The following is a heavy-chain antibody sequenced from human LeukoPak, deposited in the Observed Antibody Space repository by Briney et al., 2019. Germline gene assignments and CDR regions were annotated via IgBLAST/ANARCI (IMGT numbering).Heavy chain of an antibody. J-gene: IGHJ4*02. CDR3: ARDRTRFGELLIGY. CDR1: RFTFSNYG. D-gene: IGHD3-10*01. V-gene: IGHV3-30*03. Sequence: PGGSLRLSCAASRFTFSNYGMHWVRQAPGKGLEWVAVISYDGNNKYYADSVKGRFTISRDNSKNTPYLQMNSLRAEDTAVYYCARDRTRFGELLIGYWGQGTLVTVSS. CDR2: ISYDGNNK.